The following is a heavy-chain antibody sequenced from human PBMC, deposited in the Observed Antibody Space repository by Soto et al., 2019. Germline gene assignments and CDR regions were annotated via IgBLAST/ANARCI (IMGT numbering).Heavy chain of an antibody. CDR1: GLTFSSYW. J-gene: IGHJ6*03. CDR3: ARDLPWYYDFWSGSSPHYYYMDV. Sequence: PGRPLRLSCAASGLTFSSYWMSWIRQTTRKGLEWVDNIKQDGSEKYYVDSVKGRFTISRDNAKNSLYLQMNSLRAEDTAVCYCARDLPWYYDFWSGSSPHYYYMDVWGKGTTVTAP. CDR2: IKQDGSEK. V-gene: IGHV3-7*01. D-gene: IGHD3-3*01.